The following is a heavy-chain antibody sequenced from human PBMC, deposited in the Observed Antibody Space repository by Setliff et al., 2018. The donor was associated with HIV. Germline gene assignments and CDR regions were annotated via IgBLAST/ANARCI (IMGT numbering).Heavy chain of an antibody. CDR2: IYSGGST. D-gene: IGHD5-12*01. CDR3: ARERWLRSHYYYYMDV. J-gene: IGHJ6*03. V-gene: IGHV3-53*01. Sequence: GGSLRLSCAASGFSVSDNYMSWVRQAPGKGLEWVSVIYSGGSTYYADSVKGRFTIYRDISKNTLYLQMNSLRAEDTAVYYCARERWLRSHYYYYMDVWGKGTTVTVSS. CDR1: GFSVSDNY.